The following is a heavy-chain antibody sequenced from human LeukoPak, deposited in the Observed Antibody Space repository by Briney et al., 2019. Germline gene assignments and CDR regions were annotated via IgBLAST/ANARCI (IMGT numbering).Heavy chain of an antibody. CDR2: ISHSGNT. D-gene: IGHD3-22*01. Sequence: SETLSLTCAVYGVSFSDYFWSWIRQPPGKGLEWIGEISHSGNTTYNPSLRSRVTISGDTSKKQFSLKLSSVTAADTAVYYCVTYYYGSSAPKRNYWGQGILVTVSS. CDR3: VTYYYGSSAPKRNY. J-gene: IGHJ4*02. V-gene: IGHV4-34*01. CDR1: GVSFSDYF.